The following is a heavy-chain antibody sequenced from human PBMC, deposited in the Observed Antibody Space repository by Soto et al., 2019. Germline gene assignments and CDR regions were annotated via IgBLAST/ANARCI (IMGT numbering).Heavy chain of an antibody. CDR3: ARENGSSSFYFDSYDYYYDGMDV. Sequence: PGESLKISCKGSGYSFTSYWIGWVRQMPGKGLEWMGRIDPSDSYTNYSPSFQGHVTISLDKSISTAYLQWSSLKASDTAMYYCARENGSSSFYFDSYDYYYDGMDVWRQGTTVTVSS. D-gene: IGHD2-2*01. CDR1: GYSFTSYW. V-gene: IGHV5-10-1*01. J-gene: IGHJ6*01. CDR2: IDPSDSYT.